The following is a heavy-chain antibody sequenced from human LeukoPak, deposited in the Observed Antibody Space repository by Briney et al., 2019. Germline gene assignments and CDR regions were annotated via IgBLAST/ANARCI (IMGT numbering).Heavy chain of an antibody. Sequence: PGGSLRLSCAASGFTFSSYSMNWVRQAPGKGLEWVATIKQDGSQTYYVDSVKGRFTISRDNAKNSLYLQMNSLRAEDTAVYYCARSRGYSYGYDAFDIWGQGTMVTVSS. J-gene: IGHJ3*02. CDR1: GFTFSSYS. CDR3: ARSRGYSYGYDAFDI. D-gene: IGHD5-18*01. V-gene: IGHV3-7*01. CDR2: IKQDGSQT.